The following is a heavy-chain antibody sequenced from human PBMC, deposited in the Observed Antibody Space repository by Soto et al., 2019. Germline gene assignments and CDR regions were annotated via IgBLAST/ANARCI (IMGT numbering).Heavy chain of an antibody. J-gene: IGHJ5*02. D-gene: IGHD6-13*01. CDR2: INPSGGNT. V-gene: IGHV1-46*01. Sequence: QVQLVQSGAEVKEPGASVKVSCKASGYTFINYYLHWVRQAPGQGLEWMGIINPSGGNTTYAKRFHGRVTMTRDTPTSTVYMELSSLRSEDTAVYFCARGLITAAGTSLSSWGQGTLVTVSS. CDR1: GYTFINYY. CDR3: ARGLITAAGTSLSS.